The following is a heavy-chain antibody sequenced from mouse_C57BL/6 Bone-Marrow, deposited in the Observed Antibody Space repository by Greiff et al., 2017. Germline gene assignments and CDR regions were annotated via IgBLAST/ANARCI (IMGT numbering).Heavy chain of an antibody. CDR3: VRLLRFYAMDY. D-gene: IGHD1-1*01. Sequence: EVMLVESGGGLVQPKGSLKLSCAASGFSFNTYAMNWVRQAPGKGLEWVARIRSKSNNYATYYADSVKDRFTISRDDSESMLYLQMNNLKTEDTAMYYGVRLLRFYAMDYWGQGTSVTVSS. V-gene: IGHV10-1*01. CDR1: GFSFNTYA. CDR2: IRSKSNNYAT. J-gene: IGHJ4*01.